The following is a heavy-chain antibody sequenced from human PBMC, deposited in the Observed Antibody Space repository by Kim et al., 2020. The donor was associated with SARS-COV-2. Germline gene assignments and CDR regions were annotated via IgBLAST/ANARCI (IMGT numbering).Heavy chain of an antibody. CDR3: ARDQRDYYHSSGYSDAFDI. D-gene: IGHD3-22*01. Sequence: ASVKVSCKASGYTFTSYYMHWVRQAPGQGLEWMGIINPSGGSTSYAQKFQGRVTMTRDTSTSTVYMELSSLRSEDTAVYYCARDQRDYYHSSGYSDAFDIWGQGTMVTVSS. J-gene: IGHJ3*02. CDR1: GYTFTSYY. CDR2: INPSGGST. V-gene: IGHV1-46*01.